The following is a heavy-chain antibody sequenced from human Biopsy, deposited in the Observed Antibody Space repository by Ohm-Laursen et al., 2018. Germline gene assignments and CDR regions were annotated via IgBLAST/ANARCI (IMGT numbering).Heavy chain of an antibody. J-gene: IGHJ4*02. CDR3: AREAIGYQLPYDY. V-gene: IGHV1-69*11. CDR1: PGTFNSYG. Sequence: GSSVKVSCKAPPGTFNSYGIIWVRQAPGQGLEWMGRIIPILRTTAYAQTFLGRVTITADSPTSTVDMELTSLTSDDTAVYFCAREAIGYQLPYDYWGQGSLVTVSS. D-gene: IGHD2-2*01. CDR2: IIPILRTT.